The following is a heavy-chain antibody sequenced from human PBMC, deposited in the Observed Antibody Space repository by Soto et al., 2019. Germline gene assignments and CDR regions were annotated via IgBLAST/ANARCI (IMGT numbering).Heavy chain of an antibody. CDR2: ISGSGGST. V-gene: IGHV3-23*01. D-gene: IGHD6-13*01. CDR3: AKDLYCSWYYYYYYGMDF. CDR1: GFTFSSYA. J-gene: IGHJ6*02. Sequence: GGSLRLSCAASGFTFSSYAMSWVHQAPGKGLEWVSAISGSGGSTYYADSVKGRFTISRDNSKNTLYLQMNSLRAEDTAVYYCAKDLYCSWYYYYYYGMDFWGQGTTVTVSS.